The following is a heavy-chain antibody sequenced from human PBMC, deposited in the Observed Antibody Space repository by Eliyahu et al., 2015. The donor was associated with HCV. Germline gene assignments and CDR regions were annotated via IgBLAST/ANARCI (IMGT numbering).Heavy chain of an antibody. V-gene: IGHV3-15*01. J-gene: IGHJ4*02. D-gene: IGHD4-23*01. Sequence: EVQLVESGGGLVXPGGSLRLSCTXSXXSFNPAWMKWVRQAPGKGLEWVARXYSKIDGGXIDYAAPVKGRFAISRDDSTNMVYLEMNSLKIEDTGVYYCTTDTVVAAPDYWGQGTLVTVSS. CDR1: XXSFNPAW. CDR3: TTDTVVAAPDY. CDR2: XYSKIDGGXI.